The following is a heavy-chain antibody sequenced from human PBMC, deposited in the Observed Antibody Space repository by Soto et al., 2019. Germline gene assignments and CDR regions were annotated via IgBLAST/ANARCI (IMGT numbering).Heavy chain of an antibody. CDR2: ISGSGGST. CDR3: AKEVQYCSGGSCPNDAFDI. Sequence: GGSLRLSCAASGFTFSSYAMSWVRQAPGKGLEWVSAISGSGGSTYYADSVKGRFTISRDNSKNTLYLQMNSLRAEDTAVYYCAKEVQYCSGGSCPNDAFDIWGQRTMVTVSS. J-gene: IGHJ3*02. CDR1: GFTFSSYA. D-gene: IGHD2-15*01. V-gene: IGHV3-23*01.